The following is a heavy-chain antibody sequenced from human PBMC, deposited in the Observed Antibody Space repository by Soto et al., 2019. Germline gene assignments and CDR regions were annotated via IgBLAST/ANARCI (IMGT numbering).Heavy chain of an antibody. CDR2: IIPMFGTA. V-gene: IGHV1-69*01. Sequence: QVQLVQSGAEVKKPGSSVKVSCKASGDTFSSYAISWVRQAPGQGLEWMGGIIPMFGTANYAQKFKGRVTITAGESTSTVYMELSSLRSEDTAVYYCARVGPAHYYDSSGYYSPLDYWGQGTLVTVSS. CDR1: GDTFSSYA. CDR3: ARVGPAHYYDSSGYYSPLDY. D-gene: IGHD3-22*01. J-gene: IGHJ4*02.